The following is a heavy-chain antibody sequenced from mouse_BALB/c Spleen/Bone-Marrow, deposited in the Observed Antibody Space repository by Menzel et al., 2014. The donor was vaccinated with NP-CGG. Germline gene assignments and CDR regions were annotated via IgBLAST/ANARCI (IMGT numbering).Heavy chain of an antibody. Sequence: VQLQQSGAELARPGASVKMSCKASGYTFTSYTMHWVKPRPGQGLEWIGYINPSSGYTNYNQKFKDKATLTADKSSSTAYMQLSSLTSEDSAVYYCARRFAYWGQGTLVTVSA. V-gene: IGHV1-4*01. CDR2: INPSSGYT. CDR3: ARRFAY. J-gene: IGHJ3*01. CDR1: GYTFTSYT.